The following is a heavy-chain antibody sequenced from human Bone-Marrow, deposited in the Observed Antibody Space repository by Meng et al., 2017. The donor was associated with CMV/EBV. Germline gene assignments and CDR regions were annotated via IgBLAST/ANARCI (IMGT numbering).Heavy chain of an antibody. V-gene: IGHV1-69*02. CDR3: AIVRGDKPQKYYYYYYGMAV. CDR1: GGTFSSYT. CDR2: IIPILGIA. J-gene: IGHJ6*02. Sequence: SVKVSCKASGGTFSSYTISWVRQAPGQGLEWMGRIIPILGIANYAQKFQGRVTITADKSTSTAYMELSSLRSEDTAVYYCAIVRGDKPQKYYYYYYGMAVWGQGHTVNVSS. D-gene: IGHD2-21*02.